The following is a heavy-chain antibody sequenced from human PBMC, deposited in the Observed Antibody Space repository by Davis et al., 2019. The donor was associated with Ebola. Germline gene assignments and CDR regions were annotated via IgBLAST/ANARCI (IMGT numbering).Heavy chain of an antibody. CDR3: ARVQVGVLD. J-gene: IGHJ4*02. Sequence: MPGGSLRLSCAASGFTFSNAWMSWVRQAPGKGLEWIGEINHSGSTNYNPSLKSRVAISVDASKNPFSLKLSSVTAADTAMYYCARVQVGVLDWGQGNLVTVSS. D-gene: IGHD3-22*01. CDR2: INHSGST. CDR1: GFTFSNAW. V-gene: IGHV4-34*01.